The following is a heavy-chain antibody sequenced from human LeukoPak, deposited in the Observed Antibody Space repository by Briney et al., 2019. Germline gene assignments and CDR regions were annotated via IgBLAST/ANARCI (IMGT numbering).Heavy chain of an antibody. Sequence: SVKVSCKASGGTFISYAISWVRQAPGQGLEWMGGIIPIFGTANYAQKFQGRVTITTDESTSTAYMELSSLRSEDTAVYYCARLGCCSGGSCYSAALDYWGQGTLVTVSS. J-gene: IGHJ4*02. CDR1: GGTFISYA. CDR2: IIPIFGTA. V-gene: IGHV1-69*05. D-gene: IGHD2-15*01. CDR3: ARLGCCSGGSCYSAALDY.